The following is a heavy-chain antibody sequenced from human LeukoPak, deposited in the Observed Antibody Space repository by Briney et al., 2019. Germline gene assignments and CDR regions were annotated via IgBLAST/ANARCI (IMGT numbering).Heavy chain of an antibody. CDR2: FDPEDGET. J-gene: IGHJ3*02. Sequence: ASVKVSCKASGYTFTGYYVHWVRQAPGKGLEWMGGFDPEDGETIYAQKFQGRVTMTEDTSTDTAYMELSSLRSEDTAVYYCATHSDAFDIWGQGTMVTVSS. V-gene: IGHV1-24*01. CDR1: GYTFTGYY. CDR3: ATHSDAFDI.